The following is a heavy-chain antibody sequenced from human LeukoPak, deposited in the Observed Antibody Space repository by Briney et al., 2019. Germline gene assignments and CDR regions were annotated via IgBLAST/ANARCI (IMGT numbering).Heavy chain of an antibody. D-gene: IGHD3-10*01. Sequence: ASVKVSCKASGYTFTDFALHWVRQAPGQSLEWMGWINPGSGDTKSSQKFRDRVTITRDTSANTAYMQLTRPKSEDTAVYYCVRDYPYGSGIVQVDSWGQGTLVTVSS. J-gene: IGHJ4*02. CDR1: GYTFTDFA. CDR3: VRDYPYGSGIVQVDS. V-gene: IGHV1-3*01. CDR2: INPGSGDT.